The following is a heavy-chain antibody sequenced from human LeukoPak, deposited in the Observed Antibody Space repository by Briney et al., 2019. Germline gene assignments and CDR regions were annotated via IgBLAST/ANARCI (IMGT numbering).Heavy chain of an antibody. CDR2: ISSSSSYI. Sequence: GGSLRLSCAASGFTFSSYSMNWVRQAPGKGLEWVSSISSSSSYIYYADSVKGRFTIFRDNAKNSLYLQMNSLRVEDTAVYYCARDIVLVPAAMRGRYNWFDPWGQGTLVTVSS. CDR3: ARDIVLVPAAMRGRYNWFDP. J-gene: IGHJ5*02. D-gene: IGHD2-2*01. V-gene: IGHV3-21*01. CDR1: GFTFSSYS.